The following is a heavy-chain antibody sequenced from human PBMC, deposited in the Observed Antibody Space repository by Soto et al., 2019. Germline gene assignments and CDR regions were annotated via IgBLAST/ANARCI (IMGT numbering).Heavy chain of an antibody. V-gene: IGHV2-5*02. CDR1: GFSLTTSGVG. J-gene: IGHJ4*02. CDR3: AHRVLRTVFGLVTTTAIYFDF. Sequence: QITLNESGPTVVRPTETLNLTCRFSGFSLTTSGVGVGWIRQSPGKAPEWLALIYWDDDKRYSASLKSRLTIPKDPSKNQVVLTVSDLDPTDTATYYCAHRVLRTVFGLVTTTAIYFDFWGQGTPVAVSS. CDR2: IYWDDDK. D-gene: IGHD3-3*01.